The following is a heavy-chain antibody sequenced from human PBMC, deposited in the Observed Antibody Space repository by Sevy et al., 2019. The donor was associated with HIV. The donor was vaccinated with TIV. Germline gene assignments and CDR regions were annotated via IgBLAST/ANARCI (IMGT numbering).Heavy chain of an antibody. Sequence: GGSLRLSCAASGFTFSSYGMHWVRQAPGKGLEWVAVISYDGSNKYYADSVKGRFTISRDNSKNTLYLQMNSLRAEDTAVYYCAKAKEPGAFGIWGQGTMVTVSS. CDR1: GFTFSSYG. D-gene: IGHD1-26*01. J-gene: IGHJ3*02. CDR3: AKAKEPGAFGI. CDR2: ISYDGSNK. V-gene: IGHV3-30*18.